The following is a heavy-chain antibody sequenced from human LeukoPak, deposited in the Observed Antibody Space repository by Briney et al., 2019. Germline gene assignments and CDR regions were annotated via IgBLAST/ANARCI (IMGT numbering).Heavy chain of an antibody. V-gene: IGHV1-69*06. Sequence: ASVKVSCKASGGTFSSYAISWVRQAPGQGLEWMGGIIPIFGTANYAQKFQGRVTITADKSTSTAYMELSSLRSEDTAVYYRALCIAAAEGHYYYYMDVWGKGTTVTVSS. CDR3: ALCIAAAEGHYYYYMDV. CDR2: IIPIFGTA. J-gene: IGHJ6*03. D-gene: IGHD6-13*01. CDR1: GGTFSSYA.